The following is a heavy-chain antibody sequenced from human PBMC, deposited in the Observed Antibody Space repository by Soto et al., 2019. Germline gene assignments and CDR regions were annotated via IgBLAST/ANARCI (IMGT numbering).Heavy chain of an antibody. CDR3: ARDIPGGGPFDY. J-gene: IGHJ4*02. V-gene: IGHV1-3*01. D-gene: IGHD3-16*01. CDR1: GYTFTTYA. Sequence: QVQLVQSGAEVKKPGASVKVSCKASGYTFTTYAMHWVRQAPGQRLEGMGWINAGNGNTKYSQNFQGRVTITRDTSASTAYMELSSLRSEDTAVYYCARDIPGGGPFDYWGQGTLVTVSS. CDR2: INAGNGNT.